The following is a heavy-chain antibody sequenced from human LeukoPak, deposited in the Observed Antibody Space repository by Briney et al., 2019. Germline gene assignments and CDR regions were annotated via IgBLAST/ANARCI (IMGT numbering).Heavy chain of an antibody. J-gene: IGHJ4*02. CDR1: GFTVSSNY. CDR2: IYSGRST. V-gene: IGHV3-53*01. D-gene: IGHD6-19*01. Sequence: GGSLRLSCAASGFTVSSNYMSWDRQAPGKGLEWVSVIYSGRSTYYADSVKGRFTISRDNSKNTLYLQMNSLRAEDTAVYYCAKVLGIAVAGPFDHWGQGTLVTVSS. CDR3: AKVLGIAVAGPFDH.